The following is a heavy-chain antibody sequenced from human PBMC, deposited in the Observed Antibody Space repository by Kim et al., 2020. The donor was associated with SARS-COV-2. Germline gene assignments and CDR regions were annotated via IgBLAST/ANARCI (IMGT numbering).Heavy chain of an antibody. J-gene: IGHJ4*02. V-gene: IGHV3-66*02. CDR1: GFTVSSNY. D-gene: IGHD6-13*01. CDR2: IYSGGST. Sequence: GGSLRLSCAASGFTVSSNYMSWVRQAPGKGLEWVSVIYSGGSTYYADSVKGRFTISRDNSKNTLYLQMNSLRAEDTAVYYCASTGALRMGSSGIAAAGLDYWGQGTLVTVSS. CDR3: ASTGALRMGSSGIAAAGLDY.